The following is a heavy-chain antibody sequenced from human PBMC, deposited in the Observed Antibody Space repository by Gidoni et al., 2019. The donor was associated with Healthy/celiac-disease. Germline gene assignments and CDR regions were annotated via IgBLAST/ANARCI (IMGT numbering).Heavy chain of an antibody. CDR2: IWYDGSNK. Sequence: QVQLVESGGGVVQPGRSLRLSCAASGFTFSRYGMHWVRQAPGKGLEWVAVIWYDGSNKYYADSVKGRFTISRDNSKNTLYLQMNSLRAEDTAVYYCARDGRVGATTIAFDIWGQGTMVTVSS. CDR3: ARDGRVGATTIAFDI. CDR1: GFTFSRYG. V-gene: IGHV3-33*01. D-gene: IGHD1-26*01. J-gene: IGHJ3*02.